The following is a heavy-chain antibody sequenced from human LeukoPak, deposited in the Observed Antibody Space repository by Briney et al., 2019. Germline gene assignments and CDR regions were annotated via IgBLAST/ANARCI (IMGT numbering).Heavy chain of an antibody. CDR2: IYSGVST. CDR1: GFTVGSNY. D-gene: IGHD6-13*01. Sequence: GGSLRLSCAASGFTVGSNYMSWVRQAPGKGLEWVSDIYSGVSTYYADSVEGRFTISRDNSKNTLSLQMNSLGVEDTAVYYCASSRIAGALDYWGQGTLVTVSS. J-gene: IGHJ4*02. CDR3: ASSRIAGALDY. V-gene: IGHV3-66*01.